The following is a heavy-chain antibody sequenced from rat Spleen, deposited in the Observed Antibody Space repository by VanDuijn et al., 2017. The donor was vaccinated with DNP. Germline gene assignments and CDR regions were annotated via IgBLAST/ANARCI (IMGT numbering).Heavy chain of an antibody. J-gene: IGHJ2*01. Sequence: VQLKESGPGLVQPSQTLSLTCTVSGFSLTDYSVHWVRQPPGKGLEWIATISSGGSTYYNSALKSRLSIIRDTPKSQVFLKMDSLQTEDTAIYFCTRVGVEPGYNPYYFDYWGQGVMVTVSS. CDR1: GFSLTDYS. CDR3: TRVGVEPGYNPYYFDY. D-gene: IGHD1-4*01. CDR2: ISSGGST. V-gene: IGHV2-19*01.